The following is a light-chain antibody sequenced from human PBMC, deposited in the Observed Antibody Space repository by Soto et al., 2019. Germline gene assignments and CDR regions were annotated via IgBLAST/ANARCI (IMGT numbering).Light chain of an antibody. CDR3: QQFGRFRT. CDR2: GTS. V-gene: IGKV3-20*01. CDR1: QSVSSSY. Sequence: EIVLTQSPDTLSLSPGDRATLSCRASQSVSSSYLVWYQQKPGQAPRVLIYGTSSRATGIPDRFSGSGSGTDFTLTISRLEPEDFAVYYCQQFGRFRTFGQGTKVEIK. J-gene: IGKJ1*01.